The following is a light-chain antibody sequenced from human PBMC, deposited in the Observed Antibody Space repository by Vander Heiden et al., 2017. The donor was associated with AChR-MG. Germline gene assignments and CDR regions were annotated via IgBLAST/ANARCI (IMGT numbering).Light chain of an antibody. Sequence: SYALTQAPSVSVAPGHTARITCGANNIGRKSVHWYQQKPGQAPVLLMFFYNIRPSGIPERVSGSNSGNTATLTISGVEAGDEADYYCQVWDSNSYQWVFGGGTKLTVL. CDR1: NIGRKS. V-gene: IGLV3-21*04. CDR3: QVWDSNSYQWV. J-gene: IGLJ3*02. CDR2: FYN.